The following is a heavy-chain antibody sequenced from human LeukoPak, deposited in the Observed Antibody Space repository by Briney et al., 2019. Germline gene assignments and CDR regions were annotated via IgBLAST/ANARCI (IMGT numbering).Heavy chain of an antibody. CDR2: ISWNSGSI. CDR1: GFTFDDYA. V-gene: IGHV3-9*03. Sequence: GGSLRLSCAASGFTFDDYAMHWVRHAPGKGLEWVSGISWNSGSIGYADSVKGRFTISRGNAKNSLYLQMNSLRAEDMALYYCARGLAAAGTGSWFDPWGQGTLVTVSS. J-gene: IGHJ5*02. CDR3: ARGLAAAGTGSWFDP. D-gene: IGHD6-13*01.